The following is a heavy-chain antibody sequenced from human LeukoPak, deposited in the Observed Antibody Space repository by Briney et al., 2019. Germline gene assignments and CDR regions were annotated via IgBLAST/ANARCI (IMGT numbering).Heavy chain of an antibody. CDR1: GGSISSYY. CDR2: IYYSGST. Sequence: SETLSLTCTVSGGSISSYYWSWLRQPPGKGLEWIGYIYYSGSTNYNPSLKSRVTISVDTSKNQFSLKLSSVTAADTAVYYCARDLPRDYGDYYYGMDVWGQGTTVTVSS. D-gene: IGHD4-17*01. CDR3: ARDLPRDYGDYYYGMDV. V-gene: IGHV4-59*01. J-gene: IGHJ6*02.